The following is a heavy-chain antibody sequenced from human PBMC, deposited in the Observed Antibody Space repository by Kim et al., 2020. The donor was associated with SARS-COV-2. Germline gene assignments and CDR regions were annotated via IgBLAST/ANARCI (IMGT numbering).Heavy chain of an antibody. V-gene: IGHV3-74*01. CDR3: ARDELYLSGYDKGSYWYFDL. D-gene: IGHD5-12*01. Sequence: GGSLRLSCAASGFTFSSYWMHWVRQAPGKGLVWVSRINSDGSSTSYADSVKGRFTISRDNAKNTLYLQMNSLRAEDTAVYYCARDELYLSGYDKGSYWYFDLWGRGTLVTVSS. CDR1: GFTFSSYW. J-gene: IGHJ2*01. CDR2: INSDGSST.